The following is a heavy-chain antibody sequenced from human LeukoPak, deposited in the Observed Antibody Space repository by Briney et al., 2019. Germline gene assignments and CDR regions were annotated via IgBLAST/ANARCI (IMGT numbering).Heavy chain of an antibody. CDR2: INQGGSEK. CDR1: GFTFSSYW. Sequence: GGSLRLSCAASGFTFSSYWWSWVRQAPGKGLEWMANINQGGSEKYNVALVRGRFTISGDNAKNSLYLQMTSTSAEATVVYYCAREHYCEYWPQEPVDSVSS. J-gene: IGHJ4*02. V-gene: IGHV3-7*01. CDR3: AREHYCEY.